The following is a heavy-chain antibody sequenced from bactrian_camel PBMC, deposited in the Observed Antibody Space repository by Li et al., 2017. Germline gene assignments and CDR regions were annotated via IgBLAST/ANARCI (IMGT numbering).Heavy chain of an antibody. CDR1: GYIFSACG. CDR2: IYTGGGST. CDR3: ATPGGGYAVTYEYNY. J-gene: IGHJ4*01. Sequence: DVQLVESGGGSVQAGGYLKLSCAASGYIFSACGMAWYRQAPGKGLEWVSSIYTGGGSTYYADSVKGRFTISKDNAKNTLYLQMNSLKPEDTAVYYCATPGGGYAVTYEYNYWGQGTQVTVS. V-gene: IGHV3S19*01. D-gene: IGHD7*01.